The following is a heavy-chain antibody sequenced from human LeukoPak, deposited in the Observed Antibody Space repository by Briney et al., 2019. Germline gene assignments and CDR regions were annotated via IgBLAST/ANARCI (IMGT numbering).Heavy chain of an antibody. Sequence: SGGSLRLSCEDSGFTFSTCAMHWVRQAPGKGLEWVSEISYDGSNEYYADSVKGRFTISRGKSKNTLYLQMNSLTAEDSAVYYCARARVRGVSFFAYWGQGTLVTVSS. D-gene: IGHD2-21*01. CDR2: ISYDGSNE. CDR1: GFTFSTCA. J-gene: IGHJ4*02. CDR3: ARARVRGVSFFAY. V-gene: IGHV3-30*01.